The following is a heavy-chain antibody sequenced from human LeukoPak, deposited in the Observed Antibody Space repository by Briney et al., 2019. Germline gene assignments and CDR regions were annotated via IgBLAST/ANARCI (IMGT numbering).Heavy chain of an antibody. CDR2: ISAYNGNT. D-gene: IGHD3-22*01. Sequence: ASVKVSCTASGYTFTSYYMHWVRQAPGQGLEWMGWISAYNGNTNYAQKLQGRVTMTTDTSTSTAYMELRSLRSDDTAVYYCAVHYYDSSGYDDYWGQGTLVTVSS. J-gene: IGHJ4*02. CDR3: AVHYYDSSGYDDY. CDR1: GYTFTSYY. V-gene: IGHV1-18*04.